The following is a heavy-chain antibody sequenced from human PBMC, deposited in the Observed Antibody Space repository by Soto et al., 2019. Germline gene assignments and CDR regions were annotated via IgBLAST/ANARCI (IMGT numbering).Heavy chain of an antibody. D-gene: IGHD6-19*01. J-gene: IGHJ4*02. Sequence: ASVKVSGKASGYIFTGYYMHWVRQAPGQGLEWMGWIDPNSGGTNYAQRFQGRVTMTRDTSISTAYMELSRLRSDDTAVYYCARPLYSSSGYWGQGALVTGSA. CDR2: IDPNSGGT. V-gene: IGHV1-2*02. CDR1: GYIFTGYY. CDR3: ARPLYSSSGY.